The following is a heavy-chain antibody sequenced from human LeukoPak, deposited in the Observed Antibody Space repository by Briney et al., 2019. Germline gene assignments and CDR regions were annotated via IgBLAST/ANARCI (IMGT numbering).Heavy chain of an antibody. J-gene: IGHJ4*02. CDR1: GFTFSSYN. CDR3: ARDRSGYDRAFDY. D-gene: IGHD5-12*01. CDR2: ISSGSGTI. V-gene: IGHV3-48*01. Sequence: GGSLRLSCAASGFTFSSYNMNWVRQAPGKGLEWVSYISSGSGTIYYADSVKGRFTISRDNAKNSLYLQMNSLRAEDTAVYYCARDRSGYDRAFDYWGQGTLVTVSS.